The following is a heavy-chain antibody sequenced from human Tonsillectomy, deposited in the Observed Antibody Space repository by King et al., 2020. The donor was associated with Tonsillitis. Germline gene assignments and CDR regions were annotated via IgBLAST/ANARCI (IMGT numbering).Heavy chain of an antibody. CDR3: ARGLPHYYGSGSRYFDY. J-gene: IGHJ4*02. Sequence: QLVESGGGLVQPGGSLRLSCAASGFTFSSYEMNWVRQAPGKGLEWVSYISSSDSTIYYADSVKGRFTISRDNAKNSLYLQMNSLRAEDTAVYYCARGLPHYYGSGSRYFDYWGQGTLVTVSS. D-gene: IGHD3-10*01. CDR1: GFTFSSYE. V-gene: IGHV3-48*03. CDR2: ISSSDSTI.